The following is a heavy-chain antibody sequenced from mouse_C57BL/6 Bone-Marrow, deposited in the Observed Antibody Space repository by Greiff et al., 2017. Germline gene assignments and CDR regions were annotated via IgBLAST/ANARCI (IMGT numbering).Heavy chain of an antibody. D-gene: IGHD2-5*01. CDR1: GYTFTSYW. CDR3: ARPYYSNYWYFEV. Sequence: QVQLQQPGAELVKPGASVKMSCKASGYTFTSYWITWVKQRPGQGLEWIGDIYPGSGSTNYNEKFKSKATLTVDKSSSTAYMQLSSLTSEDSAVYYCARPYYSNYWYFEVWGTGTTVTVSS. CDR2: IYPGSGST. V-gene: IGHV1-55*01. J-gene: IGHJ1*03.